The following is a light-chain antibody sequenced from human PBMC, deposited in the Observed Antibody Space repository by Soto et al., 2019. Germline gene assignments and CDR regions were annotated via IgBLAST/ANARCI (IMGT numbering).Light chain of an antibody. J-gene: IGKJ4*01. V-gene: IGKV1-39*01. CDR2: AAS. Sequence: DIQMTQSPSSLSASVGDRVTITCRASQSISSYLNWYQQKPGKAPKLLIYAASSLQSGVPSRFGGSGSGTDFTLTISSLQPEDFATYYCLQSYSTFLTFCGGTKVEMK. CDR3: LQSYSTFLT. CDR1: QSISSY.